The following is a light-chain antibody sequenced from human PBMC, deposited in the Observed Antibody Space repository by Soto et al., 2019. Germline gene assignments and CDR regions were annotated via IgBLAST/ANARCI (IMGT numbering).Light chain of an antibody. V-gene: IGLV2-14*01. CDR3: NSYTSSSTLV. Sequence: QSALTQPASVSGSPGQSITISCTGTSSDVGGYNYVSWYQQHPGKVPKLMIYEVSNRPSGVSNRFSGSKSGNTASLTISGLQAEDEADYCCNSYTSSSTLVFGGGTKLTVL. CDR2: EVS. CDR1: SSDVGGYNY. J-gene: IGLJ2*01.